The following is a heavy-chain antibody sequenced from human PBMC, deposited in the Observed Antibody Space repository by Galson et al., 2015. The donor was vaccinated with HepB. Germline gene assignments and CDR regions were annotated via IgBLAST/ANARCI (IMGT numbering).Heavy chain of an antibody. D-gene: IGHD6-19*01. CDR3: AKDISTGMSGWYGDSDY. Sequence: SLRLSCAASGFTFSTYAMSWVRQASGKGLEWVSAVSGSASSTYYADSVKGRFTISRDNSKNTVYLQMNSLRVEDTAVYYCAKDISTGMSGWYGDSDYWGQGTLVTVSS. CDR1: GFTFSTYA. J-gene: IGHJ4*02. V-gene: IGHV3-23*01. CDR2: VSGSASST.